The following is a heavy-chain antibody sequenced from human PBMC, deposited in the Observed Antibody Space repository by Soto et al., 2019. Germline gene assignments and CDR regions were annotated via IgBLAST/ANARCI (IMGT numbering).Heavy chain of an antibody. J-gene: IGHJ4*02. V-gene: IGHV3-23*01. CDR3: AKADSSSWYYFDY. D-gene: IGHD6-13*01. CDR2: ISGSGGST. CDR1: GFTFSSYA. Sequence: VGSLRLSCAASGFTFSSYAMSWVRQAPGKGLEWVSAISGSGGSTYYADSVKGRFTISRDNSKNTLYLQMNSLRAEDTAVYYCAKADSSSWYYFDYWGQGTLVTVSS.